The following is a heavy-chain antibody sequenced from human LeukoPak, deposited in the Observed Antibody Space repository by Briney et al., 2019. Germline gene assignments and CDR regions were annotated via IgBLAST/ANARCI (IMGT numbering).Heavy chain of an antibody. V-gene: IGHV1-69*04. Sequence: SVKVSCKASGGTFSSYAISWVRQAPGQGLEWMGRIIPILGIANYAQKFQGRVTITADKSTSTAYMELSSLRSEDTAVYYCARRDGYNLGDYYYYYGMDVWGQGTTVTVSS. CDR1: GGTFSSYA. J-gene: IGHJ6*02. CDR2: IIPILGIA. CDR3: ARRDGYNLGDYYYYYGMDV. D-gene: IGHD5-24*01.